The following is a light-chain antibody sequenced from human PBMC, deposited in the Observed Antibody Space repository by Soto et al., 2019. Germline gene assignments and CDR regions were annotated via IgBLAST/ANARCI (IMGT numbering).Light chain of an antibody. V-gene: IGKV1-39*01. CDR3: QQSFTTPYVA. Sequence: DIQMTQSPSTLSASVGDRVTITFLASQSISSWLAWYQQKPGKAPRLLIYAASRLQSGVPSRFSGGGSGTDFTLTISSLQPEDFATYYCQQSFTTPYVAFGQGTKVDIK. CDR2: AAS. J-gene: IGKJ1*01. CDR1: QSISSW.